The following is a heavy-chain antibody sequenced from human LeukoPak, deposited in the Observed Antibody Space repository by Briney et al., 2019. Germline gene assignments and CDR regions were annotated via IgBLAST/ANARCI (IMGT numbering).Heavy chain of an antibody. J-gene: IGHJ4*02. V-gene: IGHV3-20*04. Sequence: GGSLRLSCAASGFTFDDYGMSWVRQAPGKGLEWVSGINWNGGSTGYADSVKGRFTISRDNTKNSLYLQMNSLRAEDTAVYYCAREGTLGPRPLFDYWGQGTLVTVSS. CDR3: AREGTLGPRPLFDY. D-gene: IGHD3-10*01. CDR1: GFTFDDYG. CDR2: INWNGGST.